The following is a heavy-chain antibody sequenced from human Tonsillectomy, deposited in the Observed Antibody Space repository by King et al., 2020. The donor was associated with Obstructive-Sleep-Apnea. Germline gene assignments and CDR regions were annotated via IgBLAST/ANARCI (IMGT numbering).Heavy chain of an antibody. CDR3: ASESLYYYDSSGYYYRTPDY. Sequence: QLQESGPGLVKPSETLSLTCTVSGGSIGSNSYYWGWIRQPPGKGLEWIGNTYYTGTTYYNPSLKGRVTLSVDTSKNRFFLILPSLTPADTAVYYCASESLYYYDSSGYYYRTPDYWGQGTLVTVSS. CDR2: TYYTGTT. CDR1: GGSIGSNSYY. V-gene: IGHV4-39*07. J-gene: IGHJ4*02. D-gene: IGHD3-22*01.